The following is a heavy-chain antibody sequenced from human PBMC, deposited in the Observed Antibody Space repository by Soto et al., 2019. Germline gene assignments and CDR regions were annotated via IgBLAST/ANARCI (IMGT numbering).Heavy chain of an antibody. J-gene: IGHJ4*02. CDR3: VTWLSAHFDR. Sequence: GGSLRLSCAACGFTFRTCPMSWVRQAPGRGPEWVSTISDNGVNTHYADPVKCRFTISRDNSRNTVDLHMDSLRPEDTAIYYCVTWLSAHFDRGGQGTLVTVSS. D-gene: IGHD6-19*01. V-gene: IGHV3-23*01. CDR1: GFTFRTCP. CDR2: ISDNGVNT.